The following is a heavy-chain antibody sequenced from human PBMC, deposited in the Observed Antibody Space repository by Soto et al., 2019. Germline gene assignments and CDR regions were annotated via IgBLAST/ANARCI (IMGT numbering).Heavy chain of an antibody. CDR1: GGSVSSGPYH. Sequence: QVQLQESGPGLVKTSETLSLTCTVSGGSVSSGPYHWNWVRQPPGKGLEWIGHLSYSGTANYSPSLRGRVTMATDTSKNQFSLRLTSVTAADTAVDYCMRSHGAYWGQGTLVTVSP. J-gene: IGHJ4*02. CDR3: MRSHGAY. CDR2: LSYSGTA. D-gene: IGHD2-8*01. V-gene: IGHV4-61*01.